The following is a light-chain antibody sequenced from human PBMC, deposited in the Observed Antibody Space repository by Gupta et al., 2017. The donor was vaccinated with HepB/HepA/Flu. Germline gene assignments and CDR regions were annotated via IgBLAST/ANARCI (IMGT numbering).Light chain of an antibody. V-gene: IGLV2-11*01. Sequence: QSALTQPRSVSGSPGQSVTISCTGTSSDVGRYNFVSWYQQHPGEAPKLMIYDVNKRPSGVPDRFSGSKSGNTASLTISGLQADDEADYYCSSFAGGYSLLVFGSGTEVTVL. J-gene: IGLJ1*01. CDR3: SSFAGGYSLLV. CDR2: DVN. CDR1: SSDVGRYNF.